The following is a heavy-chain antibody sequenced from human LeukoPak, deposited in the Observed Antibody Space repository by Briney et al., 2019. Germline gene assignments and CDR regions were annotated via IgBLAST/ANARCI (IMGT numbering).Heavy chain of an antibody. D-gene: IGHD2-8*01. V-gene: IGHV4-59*01. CDR1: GGSISSYY. J-gene: IGHJ4*02. CDR2: IYYSGST. Sequence: TSETLSLTCTVSGGSISSYYWSWIRQPPGKGLEWIGNIYYSGSTNYNPSLKSRVTISIDTSKNQFSLKLTSVTAADTAVYYCASAPNMDFFDYWGQGTLVTVSS. CDR3: ASAPNMDFFDY.